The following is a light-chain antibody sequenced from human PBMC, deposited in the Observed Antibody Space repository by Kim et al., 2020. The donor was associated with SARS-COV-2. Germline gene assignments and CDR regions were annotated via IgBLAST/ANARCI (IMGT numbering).Light chain of an antibody. V-gene: IGKV1-39*01. J-gene: IGKJ4*01. Sequence: SSVGDRVTITCRASQSISSYLNWFQQKPGKAPKLLIYAASSLQSGVPSRFSGSGSGTDFTLTISSLQPEDFATYYCQQSYSTPLTFGGGTKVDIK. CDR1: QSISSY. CDR2: AAS. CDR3: QQSYSTPLT.